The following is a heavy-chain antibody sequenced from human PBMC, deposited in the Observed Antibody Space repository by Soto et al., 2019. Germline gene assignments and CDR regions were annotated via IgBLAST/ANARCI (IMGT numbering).Heavy chain of an antibody. CDR2: IWHDGGNK. CDR3: ARDGDVNTGFGKDY. Sequence: GGSLRLSCAASGFTFSSYGMHWARQAPGKGLEWVAFIWHDGGNKFYAESVKGRFTISRDNSKNTLYLQMTSLSAEDTAMYYCARDGDVNTGFGKDYWGQGTLVTVSS. J-gene: IGHJ4*02. D-gene: IGHD3-16*01. V-gene: IGHV3-33*01. CDR1: GFTFSSYG.